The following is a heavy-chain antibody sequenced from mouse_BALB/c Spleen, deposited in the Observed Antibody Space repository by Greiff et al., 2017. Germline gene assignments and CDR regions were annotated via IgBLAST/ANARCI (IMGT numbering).Heavy chain of an antibody. Sequence: QVQLQQPGAELVRPGASVKLSCKASGYTFTSYWMNWVKQRPEQGLEWIGRIDPYDSETHYNQKFKDKAILTVDKSSSTAYMQLKSLTSEDSAVYYGASGDYESGSRAMDYWGQGTSVTVSS. D-gene: IGHD2-4*01. CDR3: ASGDYESGSRAMDY. V-gene: IGHV1-74*01. J-gene: IGHJ4*01. CDR1: GYTFTSYW. CDR2: IDPYDSET.